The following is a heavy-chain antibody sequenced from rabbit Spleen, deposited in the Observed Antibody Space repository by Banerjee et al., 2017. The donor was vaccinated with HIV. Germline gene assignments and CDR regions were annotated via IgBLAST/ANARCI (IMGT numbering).Heavy chain of an antibody. CDR2: IYTIIGST. Sequence: QEQLEESGGDLVKPEGSLTLTCTASGLDFSSSYWICWVRQAPGKGLEWIACIYTIIGSTYYASWAKGRFTISKTSSTTVTLQMTSLTAADTATYFCARTGSTSYFGLWGPGTLVTVS. D-gene: IGHD8-1*01. CDR3: ARTGSTSYFGL. V-gene: IGHV1S45*01. CDR1: GLDFSSSYW. J-gene: IGHJ4*01.